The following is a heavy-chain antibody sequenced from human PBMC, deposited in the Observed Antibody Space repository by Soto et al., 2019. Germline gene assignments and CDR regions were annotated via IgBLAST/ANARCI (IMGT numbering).Heavy chain of an antibody. Sequence: QVQLQQWGAGLLKPSETLSLTCAVYGGSFSGYYWSWIRQPPGKGLEWIGEINHSGSTNYNPSLKSRVTISVDTSKNQFSLKLSSVTAADTAVYYCARGYFGVGYCSGGSCSATENYYYYYGMDVWGQGTTVTVSS. V-gene: IGHV4-34*01. CDR2: INHSGST. CDR1: GGSFSGYY. D-gene: IGHD2-15*01. J-gene: IGHJ6*02. CDR3: ARGYFGVGYCSGGSCSATENYYYYYGMDV.